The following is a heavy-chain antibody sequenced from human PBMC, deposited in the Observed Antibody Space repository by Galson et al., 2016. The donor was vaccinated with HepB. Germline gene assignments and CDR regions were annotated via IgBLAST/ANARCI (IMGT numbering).Heavy chain of an antibody. CDR2: IITMSDTA. J-gene: IGHJ4*02. V-gene: IGHV1-69*13. D-gene: IGHD2-2*02. Sequence: SVKVSCKASGGPFSSNVISWVRQAPGQGLEWMGGIITMSDTANYAQKLQGRLTIAADQAARTAYMELRSLTSDDTAVYYCATSPPMSGLPLLYFDNWGQGTLRTVSS. CDR1: GGPFSSNV. CDR3: ATSPPMSGLPLLYFDN.